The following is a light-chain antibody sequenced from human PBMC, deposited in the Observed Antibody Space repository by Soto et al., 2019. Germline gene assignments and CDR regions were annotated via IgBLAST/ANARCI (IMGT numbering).Light chain of an antibody. V-gene: IGLV2-14*01. CDR1: SSDVGGHNY. CDR3: SSYTGSTYF. Sequence: QSALTQPASVSGSPGQSITISCTGTSSDVGGHNYVSWYQQHPGTVPKLMIYDVSTRPSGASNRFSGSKSGNTASLTISALQAEAEADYYCSSYTGSTYFFGSGTKLTVL. CDR2: DVS. J-gene: IGLJ1*01.